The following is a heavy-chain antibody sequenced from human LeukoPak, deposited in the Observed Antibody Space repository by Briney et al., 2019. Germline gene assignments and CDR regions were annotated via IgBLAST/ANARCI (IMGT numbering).Heavy chain of an antibody. CDR1: GFTFSSYW. V-gene: IGHV3-7*01. CDR2: IKQDGSEK. D-gene: IGHD3-22*01. Sequence: PGGSLRLSCAASGFTFSSYWMSWVRQAPGKGLEWVANIKQDGSEKYYVDSVKGRFTISRDNAKNSLYLQMNSLRAEDTAVYYCATVPYSSGYYYSWYFDLWGRGTLFTVSS. CDR3: ATVPYSSGYYYSWYFDL. J-gene: IGHJ2*01.